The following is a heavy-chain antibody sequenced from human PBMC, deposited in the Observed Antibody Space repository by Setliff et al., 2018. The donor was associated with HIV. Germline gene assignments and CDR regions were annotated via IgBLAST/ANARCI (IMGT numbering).Heavy chain of an antibody. Sequence: SETLSLTCTVSGGSISSSNYYWGWIRQPPGKGLEWIGSIYYSGSTYYNPSLKSRVTISVDKSKNQFSKLSSVTAADTAVYYCARDRPYSGYPDYFDYWGQGSLVTVSS. CDR2: IYYSGST. J-gene: IGHJ4*02. V-gene: IGHV4-39*07. CDR1: GGSISSSNYY. D-gene: IGHD5-12*01. CDR3: ARDRPYSGYPDYFDY.